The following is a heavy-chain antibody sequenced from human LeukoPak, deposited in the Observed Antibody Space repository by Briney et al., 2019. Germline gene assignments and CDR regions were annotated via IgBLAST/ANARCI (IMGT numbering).Heavy chain of an antibody. V-gene: IGHV3-13*01. J-gene: IGHJ4*02. CDR1: GFTFSRYD. D-gene: IGHD6-19*01. Sequence: GGSLRLSCAASGFTFSRYDMHWVRQATGKGLEWVSVIGTAGDTYYAASVKGRFTISRENAKNSLYLQMNSLRAGDTAVYYCAREMHSSGSFDYWGQGTLVTVSS. CDR3: AREMHSSGSFDY. CDR2: IGTAGDT.